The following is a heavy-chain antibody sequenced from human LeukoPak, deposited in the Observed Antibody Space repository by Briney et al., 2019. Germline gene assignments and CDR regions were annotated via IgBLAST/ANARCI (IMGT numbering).Heavy chain of an antibody. D-gene: IGHD2-15*01. V-gene: IGHV4-59*01. J-gene: IGHJ4*02. CDR2: IYYNGST. CDR3: ARDRVGHSAIDY. CDR1: GGSISSYY. Sequence: SETLSLTCSVSGGSISSYYWSWIRQPPGEGLEWIGYIYYNGSTNYNPSLKGRVTISVGTSTNQFSLKLSSVTAADTAVYFCARDRVGHSAIDYWGQGTLVTVSS.